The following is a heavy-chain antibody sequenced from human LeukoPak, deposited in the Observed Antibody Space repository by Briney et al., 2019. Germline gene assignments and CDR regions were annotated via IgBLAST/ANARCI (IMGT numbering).Heavy chain of an antibody. D-gene: IGHD4-17*01. J-gene: IGHJ4*02. V-gene: IGHV3-53*01. Sequence: GGSLRLSCAASGFTFSRYAMSCVRQSPGKGLEWVSIIYTGGTTYYADSVKGRFTISRDNSKNTVYLQMNSLRAEDTAVYYCARDSDYGETFDYWGQGTLVTVSS. CDR3: ARDSDYGETFDY. CDR1: GFTFSRYA. CDR2: IYTGGTT.